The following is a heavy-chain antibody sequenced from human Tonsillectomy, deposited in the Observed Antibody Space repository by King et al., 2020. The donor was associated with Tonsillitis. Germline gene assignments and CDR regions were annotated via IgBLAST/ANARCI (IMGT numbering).Heavy chain of an antibody. Sequence: QLQESGPGLVKPSETLSLTCTVSGGSISSSSYYWGWIRQPPGKGLEWIGNIYYSGSTYYNPSLKSRVTISVDTSKNQVSLKLNSVTAADTAVYYCARHFRTGYDYKDWFDPWGQGTLVTVSS. D-gene: IGHD4-11*01. CDR3: ARHFRTGYDYKDWFDP. CDR1: GGSISSSSYY. CDR2: IYYSGST. V-gene: IGHV4-39*01. J-gene: IGHJ5*02.